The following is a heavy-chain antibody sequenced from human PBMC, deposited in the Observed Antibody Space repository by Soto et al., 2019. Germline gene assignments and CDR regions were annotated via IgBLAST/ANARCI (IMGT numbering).Heavy chain of an antibody. CDR2: IIPIFDTP. D-gene: IGHD3-16*02. V-gene: IGHV1-69*01. J-gene: IGHJ4*02. CDR1: GGTFNMYA. CDR3: ARSIGSGGVIGGFDY. Sequence: QVQLVQSGAEVRKPGSAVRVSCKASGGTFNMYAMNWVRQAPGQGLEWMAGIIPIFDTPRYSQQFQGRVKITVDESKSTDYMELSSLRSEDTAIYYCARSIGSGGVIGGFDYWGQGTLVTVAS.